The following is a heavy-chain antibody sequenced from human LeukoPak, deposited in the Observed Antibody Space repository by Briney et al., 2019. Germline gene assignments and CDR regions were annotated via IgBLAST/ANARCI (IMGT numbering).Heavy chain of an antibody. CDR2: IKQDGSEK. Sequence: GGSLRLSCAASGFTFSNYWMSWVRQAPGKGLEWVANIKQDGSEKYYVGSVKGRFTISRDNADNSLYLQMNSLRAEDTAVYYCARGEYYYGSGSYSHWGQGTLVTVSS. J-gene: IGHJ4*02. D-gene: IGHD3-10*01. CDR3: ARGEYYYGSGSYSH. V-gene: IGHV3-7*03. CDR1: GFTFSNYW.